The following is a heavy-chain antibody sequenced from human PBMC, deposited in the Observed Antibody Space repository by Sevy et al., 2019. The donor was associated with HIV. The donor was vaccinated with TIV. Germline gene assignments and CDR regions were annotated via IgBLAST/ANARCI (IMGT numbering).Heavy chain of an antibody. D-gene: IGHD3-3*01. CDR2: IRYDGSNK. CDR1: GFTFSSYG. CDR3: AKDRITIFGGTARHQEKYGMDV. J-gene: IGHJ6*02. V-gene: IGHV3-30*02. Sequence: GGSLRLSCAASGFTFSSYGMHWVRQAPGKGLEWVAFIRYDGSNKYYADSVKGRFTISRDNSKNTLYLQMNSLRAEDTAVYYCAKDRITIFGGTARHQEKYGMDVWGQGTTVTVSS.